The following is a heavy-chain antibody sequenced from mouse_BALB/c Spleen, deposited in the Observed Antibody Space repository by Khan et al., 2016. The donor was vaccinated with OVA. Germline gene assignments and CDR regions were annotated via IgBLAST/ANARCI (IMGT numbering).Heavy chain of an antibody. Sequence: VQLQQSGAELVKPGASVKLSCTASGFNIKDNYMHWVKQRPEQGLEWIGRIDPANGNTEYDPKFQGKATITADTSSNTAYLQLSSLTSEDTAVDYCARGPRGDGGQGTTLTVS. V-gene: IGHV14-3*02. CDR1: GFNIKDNY. CDR2: IDPANGNT. CDR3: ARGPRGD. J-gene: IGHJ2*01.